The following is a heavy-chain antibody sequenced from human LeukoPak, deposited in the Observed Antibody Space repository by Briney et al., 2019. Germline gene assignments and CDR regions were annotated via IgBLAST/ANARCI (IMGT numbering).Heavy chain of an antibody. CDR1: GFTFSSYA. V-gene: IGHV3-23*01. Sequence: GGSLRLSCAASGFTFSSYAMTWVRQAPGKGLEWVSAISSSGSDTIYTDSVKDRFTISRDNSKNTLYLQMNTLRAEDTAVYYCAKGGSYAPLDYWGQGTLVTVSS. CDR3: AKGGSYAPLDY. D-gene: IGHD1-26*01. J-gene: IGHJ4*02. CDR2: ISSSGSDT.